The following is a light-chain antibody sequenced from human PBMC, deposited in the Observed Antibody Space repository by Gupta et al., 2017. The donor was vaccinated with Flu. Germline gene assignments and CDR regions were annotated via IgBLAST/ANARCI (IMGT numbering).Light chain of an antibody. CDR1: LSVSTY. J-gene: IGKJ5*01. CDR2: DAS. Sequence: VLTQSPATLSLSPGERSTLSCRASLSVSTYVAWYQVRPGQAPRLLIYDASERAKGITAMFSGSGVGTDVDLTIITRDPEDFEVYYCQQLIAWHPSLTFGQGTLLEIK. CDR3: QQLIAWHPSLT. V-gene: IGKV3-11*01.